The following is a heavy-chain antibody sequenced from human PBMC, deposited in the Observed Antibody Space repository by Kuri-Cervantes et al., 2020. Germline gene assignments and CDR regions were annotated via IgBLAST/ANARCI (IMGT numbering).Heavy chain of an antibody. V-gene: IGHV4-34*01. CDR3: GETGRGLVHYYFDY. CDR2: INNSGST. D-gene: IGHD6-19*01. J-gene: IGHJ4*02. Sequence: SETLSLTCAVYGGSFSGYYWSWVRQPPGKGLEWIGEINNSGSTNYNPSSKTGVTIPVDTSKNQFSLKLSPGTAAETTVYYCGETGRGLVHYYFDYWGQGTLVTVSS. CDR1: GGSFSGYY.